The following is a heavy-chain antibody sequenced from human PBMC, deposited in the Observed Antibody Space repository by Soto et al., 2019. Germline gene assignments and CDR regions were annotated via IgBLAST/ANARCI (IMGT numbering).Heavy chain of an antibody. CDR1: SGPIASGDSS. Sequence: QLQLQESGSRLVKPSQTLSLTCAVSSGPIASGDSSWSWIRQPPGKGLEWIGFIYHSGSASYNPSLKSRVTMSVDMSTNQLSLTLNSVTAADTAVYSCARETEADAFDIWGQGTMVAVSS. CDR2: IYHSGSA. CDR3: ARETEADAFDI. V-gene: IGHV4-30-2*01. J-gene: IGHJ3*02.